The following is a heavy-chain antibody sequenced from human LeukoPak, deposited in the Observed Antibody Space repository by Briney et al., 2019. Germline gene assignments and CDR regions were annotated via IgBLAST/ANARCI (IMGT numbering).Heavy chain of an antibody. V-gene: IGHV4-34*01. CDR3: ARGFRDSGSYYFDY. CDR1: GGSFSGYY. Sequence: SETLSLTCAVYGGSFSGYYWSWIRQPPGKGLEWTGEINHSGSTNYNPSLKSRVTISVDTSKNQFSLELSSVTAADTAVYYCARGFRDSGSYYFDYWGQGTLVTVSS. D-gene: IGHD1-26*01. CDR2: INHSGST. J-gene: IGHJ4*02.